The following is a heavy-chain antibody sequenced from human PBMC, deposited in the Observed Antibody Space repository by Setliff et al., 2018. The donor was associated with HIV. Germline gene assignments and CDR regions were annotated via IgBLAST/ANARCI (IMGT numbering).Heavy chain of an antibody. D-gene: IGHD1-26*01. V-gene: IGHV4-59*11. CDR3: ARSTVGAGASFP. CDR1: GDSINTHY. J-gene: IGHJ5*02. CDR2: ISHSGNT. Sequence: PSETLSLTCTVSGDSINTHYWSRIRQPPGKGLEWIGCISHSGNTNFNPSLNSRVTISLDTSKSQFSLRLTSLTAADTAIYYCARSTVGAGASFPWGRGILVTVSS.